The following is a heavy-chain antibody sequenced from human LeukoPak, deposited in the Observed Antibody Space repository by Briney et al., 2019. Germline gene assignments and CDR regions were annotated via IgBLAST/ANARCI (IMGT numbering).Heavy chain of an antibody. CDR1: GFTVSSNY. D-gene: IGHD4-17*01. CDR2: IYSGGST. J-gene: IGHJ3*02. Sequence: PGGSLRLSCAASGFTVSSNYMSWVRQAPGKGREWVSVIYSGGSTYYADSVKGRFTISRDNSKNTLYLQMNSLRAEDTAVYYCARGDYGDPDAFDIWGQGTMVTVSS. V-gene: IGHV3-66*01. CDR3: ARGDYGDPDAFDI.